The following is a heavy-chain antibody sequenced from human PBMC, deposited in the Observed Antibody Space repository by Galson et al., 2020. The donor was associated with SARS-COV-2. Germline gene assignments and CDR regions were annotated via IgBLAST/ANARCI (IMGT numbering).Heavy chain of an antibody. CDR3: ARQIGMGKWNLDC. CDR1: GGSMINNDDY. J-gene: IGHJ4*02. Sequence: ASETLSLTCSVSGGSMINNDDYWGWVRQSPGKGLEWIGIISYRGTTHYNPSLMSRVTMSADTSKGQFSLRLTSVTAADTAVYYCARQIGMGKWNLDCWGQGTLVTVSS. CDR2: ISYRGTT. D-gene: IGHD3-3*01. V-gene: IGHV4-39*01.